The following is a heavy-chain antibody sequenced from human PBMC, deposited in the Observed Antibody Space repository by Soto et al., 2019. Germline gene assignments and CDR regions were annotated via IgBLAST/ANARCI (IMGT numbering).Heavy chain of an antibody. CDR2: INWNDDE. Sequence: QITLKESGPTLVKPTQTLTLTCTFSGFSPNTRAVGVGWIRQAPGKALEWLALINWNDDERYSPSLKDRLTITKDTSKNHVVLTMTNIGPVDTATYSCAHRHDLGGFDIWGQGTAVTVSS. J-gene: IGHJ3*02. D-gene: IGHD2-15*01. CDR1: GFSPNTRAVG. CDR3: AHRHDLGGFDI. V-gene: IGHV2-5*01.